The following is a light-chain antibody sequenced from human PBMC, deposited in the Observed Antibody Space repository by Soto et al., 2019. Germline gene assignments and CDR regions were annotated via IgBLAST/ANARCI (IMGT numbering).Light chain of an antibody. CDR1: QSISSW. J-gene: IGKJ1*01. CDR3: KQYHSYPWT. CDR2: KAS. Sequence: DIQMTQSPSTLSASVGDRVTLTCRASQSISSWFAWYQQKPGKAHKSLIYKASSLESGVQSRFSGSGSGTEFTLTIRSLQPDDFATYYCKQYHSYPWTFGQGTKVDIK. V-gene: IGKV1-5*03.